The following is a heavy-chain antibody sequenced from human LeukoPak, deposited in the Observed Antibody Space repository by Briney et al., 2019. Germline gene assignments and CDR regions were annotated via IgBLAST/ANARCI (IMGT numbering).Heavy chain of an antibody. J-gene: IGHJ4*02. D-gene: IGHD5-18*01. CDR3: ARDRYTAID. CDR2: INPNSGGT. Sequence: ASVKVSCKASGGTFSSYAFSWMRQAPGQGLEWMGRINPNSGGTNYAQKFQGRVTMTRDTSISTAYMELSRLRSDDTAVYYCARDRYTAIDWGQGTLVTVSS. CDR1: GGTFSSYA. V-gene: IGHV1-2*06.